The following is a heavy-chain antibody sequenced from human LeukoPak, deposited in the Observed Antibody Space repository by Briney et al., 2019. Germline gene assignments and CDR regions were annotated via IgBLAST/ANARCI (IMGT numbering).Heavy chain of an antibody. CDR2: ISYDGSNK. CDR1: AFTFSSYG. Sequence: GGSLRLSCAASAFTFSSYGMHWVRQAPGKGLEWVAVISYDGSNKYYADSVKGRFTISRDNSKNTLYLQMNSLRAEDTAVYYCARDHITIFGVVISYYFDYWGQGTLVTVSS. V-gene: IGHV3-30*19. CDR3: ARDHITIFGVVISYYFDY. D-gene: IGHD3-3*01. J-gene: IGHJ4*02.